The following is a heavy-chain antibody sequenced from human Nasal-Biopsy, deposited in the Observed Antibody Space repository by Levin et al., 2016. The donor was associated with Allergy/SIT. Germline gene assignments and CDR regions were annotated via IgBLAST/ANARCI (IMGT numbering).Heavy chain of an antibody. V-gene: IGHV1-69*13. CDR2: IIPIFDTP. D-gene: IGHD6-13*01. Sequence: SVKVSCKASGGTFSNYGINWVRQAPGLGLEWMGGIIPIFDTPNYAQKFQGRVTITADASTSTAYMELRSLRSDDTAMYYCARDTSAWRAASMDVWGQGTTVTVSS. CDR3: ARDTSAWRAASMDV. CDR1: GGTFSNYG. J-gene: IGHJ6*02.